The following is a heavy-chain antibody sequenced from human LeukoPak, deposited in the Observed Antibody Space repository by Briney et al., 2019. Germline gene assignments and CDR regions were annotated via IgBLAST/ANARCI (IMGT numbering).Heavy chain of an antibody. J-gene: IGHJ4*02. D-gene: IGHD6-19*01. V-gene: IGHV4-59*08. CDR3: ARHPGVAVAGPGEAFDY. Sequence: PSETLSLTCTVSGGSISSYYWSWIRQSPGEGLEWIGYIHYSGNTNYNPSIKSRVTISVDTPKNQFSLKLRSVTAADTAVYYCARHPGVAVAGPGEAFDYWGQGTLVIVSS. CDR2: IHYSGNT. CDR1: GGSISSYY.